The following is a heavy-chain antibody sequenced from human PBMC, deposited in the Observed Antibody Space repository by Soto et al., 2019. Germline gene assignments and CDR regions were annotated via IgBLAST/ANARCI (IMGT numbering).Heavy chain of an antibody. CDR2: IRSKANSYAT. J-gene: IGHJ5*02. D-gene: IGHD2-8*01. V-gene: IGHV3-73*02. CDR3: TRGDCTNGVCYNWFDP. CDR1: GFTFSGSA. Sequence: EVQLVESGGGLVQPGGSLKLSCAASGFTFSGSAMHWVRQASGKGLEWVGRIRSKANSYATAYAASVKGRVTISRDDSKNTAYLQMNSLKTEDTAVYYCTRGDCTNGVCYNWFDPWGQGTLVTVSS.